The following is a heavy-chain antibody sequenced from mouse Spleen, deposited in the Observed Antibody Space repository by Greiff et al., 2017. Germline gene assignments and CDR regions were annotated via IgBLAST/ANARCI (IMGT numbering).Heavy chain of an antibody. J-gene: IGHJ1*03. CDR3: AREDGNYVHWYFDV. CDR2: INYDGSST. CDR1: GFTFSDYY. Sequence: EVMLVESEGGLVQPGSSMKLSCTASGFTFSDYYMAWVRQVPEKGLEWVANINYDGSSTYYLDSLKSRFIISRDNAKNILYLQMSSLKSEDTATYYCAREDGNYVHWYFDVWGTGTTVTVSS. V-gene: IGHV5-16*01. D-gene: IGHD2-1*01.